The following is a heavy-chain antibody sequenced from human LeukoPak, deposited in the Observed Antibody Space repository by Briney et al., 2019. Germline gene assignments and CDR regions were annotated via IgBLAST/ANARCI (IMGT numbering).Heavy chain of an antibody. V-gene: IGHV1-69*05. Sequence: SVKVSCKASGGTFSSYAISWVRQAPGQGLGWMGGIIPIFGTANYAQKFQGRVTITTDESTRTAYMELSSLRSEDTAVYYCARATYYYDSSGYTEYNWFDPWGQGTLVTVSS. CDR2: IIPIFGTA. J-gene: IGHJ5*02. CDR3: ARATYYYDSSGYTEYNWFDP. CDR1: GGTFSSYA. D-gene: IGHD3-22*01.